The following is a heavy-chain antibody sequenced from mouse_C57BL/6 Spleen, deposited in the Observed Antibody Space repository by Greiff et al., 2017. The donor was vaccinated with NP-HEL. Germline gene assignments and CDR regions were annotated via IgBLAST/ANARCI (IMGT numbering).Heavy chain of an antibody. V-gene: IGHV1-69*01. J-gene: IGHJ4*01. D-gene: IGHD1-1*01. CDR3: ARSGYYGHYAMDY. CDR2: IDPSDSYT. CDR1: GYTFTSYW. Sequence: QVQLQQPGAELVMPGASVKLSCKASGYTFTSYWMHWVKQRPGQGLEWIGEIDPSDSYTNYNQKFKGKSTLTVDKSSSTAYMQLSSLTSEDSAVYYWARSGYYGHYAMDYWGQGTSVTVSS.